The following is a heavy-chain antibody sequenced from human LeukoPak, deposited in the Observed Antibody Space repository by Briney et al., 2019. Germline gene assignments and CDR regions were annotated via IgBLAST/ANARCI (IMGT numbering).Heavy chain of an antibody. CDR3: AKLSLNPPIDY. CDR1: GFTFSSYG. V-gene: IGHV3-30*02. J-gene: IGHJ4*02. Sequence: PGGSLRLSCPASGFTFSSYGMHWVRQAPGKGLEWVAFIRYGGSNKYYAGSVKGRFTISRDNSKNTPYLQMNSLRAEDTAVYYCAKLSLNPPIDYWGQGTLVTVSS. CDR2: IRYGGSNK.